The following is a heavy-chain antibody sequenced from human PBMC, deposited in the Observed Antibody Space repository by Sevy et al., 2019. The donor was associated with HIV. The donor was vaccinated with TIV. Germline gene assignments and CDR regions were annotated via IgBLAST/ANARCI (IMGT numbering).Heavy chain of an antibody. J-gene: IGHJ6*02. D-gene: IGHD1-26*01. CDR3: ARRGILLRGGDYFYYGLDV. Sequence: GESLKISCKGSGYDFSTYWIAWVRQMPGKGLELMGIIFPGDSDTRYSPSFQGRVTISADDSIRTSYLQWRSLKASATAIYYCARRGILLRGGDYFYYGLDVWGQGTTVTVSS. V-gene: IGHV5-51*01. CDR2: IFPGDSDT. CDR1: GYDFSTYW.